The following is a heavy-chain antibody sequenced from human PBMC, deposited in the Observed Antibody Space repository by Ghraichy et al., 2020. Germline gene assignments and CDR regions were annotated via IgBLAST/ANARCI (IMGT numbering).Heavy chain of an antibody. CDR1: GYTFTGYY. CDR3: ARARGGGSYFSYYYYYYGMDV. CDR2: INPNSGGT. V-gene: IGHV1-2*02. J-gene: IGHJ6*02. Sequence: ASVKVSCKASGYTFTGYYMHWVRQAPGQGLEWMGWINPNSGGTNYAQKFQGRVTMTRDTSISTAYMELSRLRSDDTAVYYCARARGGGSYFSYYYYYYGMDVWGQGTTVTVSS. D-gene: IGHD1-26*01.